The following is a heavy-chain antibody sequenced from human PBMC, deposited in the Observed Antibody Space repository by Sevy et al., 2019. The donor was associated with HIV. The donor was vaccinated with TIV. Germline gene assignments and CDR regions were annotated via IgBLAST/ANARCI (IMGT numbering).Heavy chain of an antibody. D-gene: IGHD2-2*03. Sequence: SETLSLTCAVCGGSFSGYYWSWIRQPPGKGLEWIGEINHSGSTNYNPSLKSRVTISVDTSKNQFSLKLGSVTAADTAVYYCARVVGGEFGYCSSTSCQPRYYYYGMDVWGQGTTVTVSS. CDR3: ARVVGGEFGYCSSTSCQPRYYYYGMDV. J-gene: IGHJ6*02. CDR2: INHSGST. CDR1: GGSFSGYY. V-gene: IGHV4-34*01.